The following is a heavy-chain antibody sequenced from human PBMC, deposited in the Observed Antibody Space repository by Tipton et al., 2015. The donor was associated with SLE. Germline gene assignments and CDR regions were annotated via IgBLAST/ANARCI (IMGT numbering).Heavy chain of an antibody. CDR3: ATDNYGDYYYYGMDV. CDR2: VSSSSSYT. V-gene: IGHV3-11*06. CDR1: GFTFSDYY. J-gene: IGHJ6*02. Sequence: SLRLSCAASGFTFSDYYMSWIRQAPGKGLEWISYVSSSSSYTNYVDSVKGRFTISRDNAKNSLYLQMNSLRAEDTAVYYCATDNYGDYYYYGMDVWGQGTTVTVSS. D-gene: IGHD5-24*01.